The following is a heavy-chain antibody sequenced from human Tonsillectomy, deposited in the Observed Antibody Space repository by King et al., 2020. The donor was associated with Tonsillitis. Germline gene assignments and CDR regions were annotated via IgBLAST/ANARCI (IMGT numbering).Heavy chain of an antibody. J-gene: IGHJ4*02. V-gene: IGHV4-31*01. CDR2: IYYSGST. CDR3: ARGRYYQYYFDY. CDR1: GGSISSGGYY. D-gene: IGHD3-22*01. Sequence: VPLQESGPGLVKPSQTLSLTCTVSGGSISSGGYYWSWIRQHPGKGLEWIGYIYYSGSTYYNPSLKSLVTISVDTSKNQFSLKLSSVTAADTAVYYCARGRYYQYYFDYWGQGTLVTVSS.